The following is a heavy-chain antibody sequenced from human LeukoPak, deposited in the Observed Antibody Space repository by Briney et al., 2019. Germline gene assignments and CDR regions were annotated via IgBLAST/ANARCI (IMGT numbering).Heavy chain of an antibody. D-gene: IGHD6-6*01. CDR2: IYYSGST. CDR1: GGSISSGGYY. J-gene: IGHJ6*03. V-gene: IGHV4-31*03. Sequence: SQTLSLTCTVSGGSISSGGYYWGWIRQHPGKGLEWIGYIYYSGSTYYNPSLKSRVTISVDTSKNQFSLKLSSVTAADTAVYYCARVFGDSSSSRPHYYYYYMDVWGKGTTVTVSS. CDR3: ARVFGDSSSSRPHYYYYYMDV.